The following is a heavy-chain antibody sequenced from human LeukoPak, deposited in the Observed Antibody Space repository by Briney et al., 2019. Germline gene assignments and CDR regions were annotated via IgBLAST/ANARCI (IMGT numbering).Heavy chain of an antibody. J-gene: IGHJ3*02. CDR1: GGSISSGSYY. V-gene: IGHV4-61*02. CDR3: ARVASGDAFDI. Sequence: SQTLSLTCTVSGGSISSGSYYWSWIRQPAGKGLEWIGRIYTSGSTNYNPSLKSRVTISVDTSKNQFSLKLSSVTAADTAVYYCARVASGDAFDIWGQGTMVTVSS. CDR2: IYTSGST. D-gene: IGHD3-10*01.